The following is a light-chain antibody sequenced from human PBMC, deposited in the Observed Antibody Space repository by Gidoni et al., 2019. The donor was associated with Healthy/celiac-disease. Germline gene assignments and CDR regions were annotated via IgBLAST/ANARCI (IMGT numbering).Light chain of an antibody. Sequence: SYELTQPPSVSVSPGQTARITCSGDALPKQYAYWYQQKPGQAPVAVIYKDTERPSGIPGRFSCSGSGTTLTLTISGVQAEDEADYYCHSAASSSSYPVFGGGTKLTVL. J-gene: IGLJ2*01. CDR1: ALPKQY. CDR2: KDT. CDR3: HSAASSSSYPV. V-gene: IGLV3-25*03.